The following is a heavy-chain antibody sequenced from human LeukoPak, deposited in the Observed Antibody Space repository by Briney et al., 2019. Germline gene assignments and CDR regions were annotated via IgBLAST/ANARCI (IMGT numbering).Heavy chain of an antibody. CDR1: GGSFSGYY. Sequence: SETLSLTCAVYGGSFSGYYWSWIRQPPGKGLEWIGSIYYSGSTYYNPSLKSRVTMSLDASKNQFSLELNSVTPADTAVYYCARGGNYWPQWWFDPWGRGTLVSVSS. J-gene: IGHJ5*02. D-gene: IGHD1-26*01. CDR3: ARGGNYWPQWWFDP. V-gene: IGHV4-34*11. CDR2: IYYSGST.